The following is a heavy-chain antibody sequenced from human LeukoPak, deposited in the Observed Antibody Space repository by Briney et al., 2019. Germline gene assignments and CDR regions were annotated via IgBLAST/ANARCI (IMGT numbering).Heavy chain of an antibody. V-gene: IGHV3-30*04. CDR1: GFTFSSYP. D-gene: IGHD6-19*01. CDR3: ARDRADYFDY. J-gene: IGHJ4*02. Sequence: EGSLRLSCAASGFTFSSYPMHWVRQAPGKGLEWVAVISYDGSNKYYADSVKGRFTISRDNSKNTLYLQMNSLRAEDTAVYYCARDRADYFDYWGQGTLVTVSS. CDR2: ISYDGSNK.